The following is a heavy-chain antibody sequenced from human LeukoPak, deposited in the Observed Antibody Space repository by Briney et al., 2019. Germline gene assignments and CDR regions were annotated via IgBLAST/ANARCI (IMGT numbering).Heavy chain of an antibody. CDR3: ATLLKFGVVVYYFEY. J-gene: IGHJ4*02. CDR2: MNPNNGNT. CDR1: GYTFTSYD. Sequence: ASVKVSCKASGYTFTSYDINWVRQATGQGLEWMGWMNPNNGNTGYAQKFQGRVTITRNTSISTAYMELSSLRSEDTAVYYCATLLKFGVVVYYFEYWGQGALVTVSS. D-gene: IGHD3-3*01. V-gene: IGHV1-8*03.